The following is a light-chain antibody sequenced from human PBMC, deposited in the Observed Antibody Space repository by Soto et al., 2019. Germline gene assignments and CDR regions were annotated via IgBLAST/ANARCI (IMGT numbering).Light chain of an antibody. CDR1: SSDIGGYNY. CDR2: EVS. J-gene: IGLJ2*01. V-gene: IGLV2-14*01. CDR3: SSYASSSTI. Sequence: QSALTQPASVSGSPGQSITISCTGTSSDIGGYNYVSWYQQHPGKAPKLIIYEVSNRPSGVSNRFSGSKSGNTASLTISGIQAEDEADYYCSSYASSSTIFAGGTKLTVL.